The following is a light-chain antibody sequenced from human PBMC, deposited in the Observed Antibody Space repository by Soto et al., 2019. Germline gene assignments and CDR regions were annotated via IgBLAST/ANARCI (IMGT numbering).Light chain of an antibody. V-gene: IGLV1-47*02. J-gene: IGLJ3*02. CDR3: AAWDDSLSGWV. Sequence: QSVLTQPPSASGTPGQRVTISCSGSSSNIGINFVYWYQQLPGTAPKLLIFSNAQRPSGVPDRFSGSRSGTSASLAISGLRSEDEADYYCAAWDDSLSGWVFGGGTKLTVL. CDR2: SNA. CDR1: SSNIGINF.